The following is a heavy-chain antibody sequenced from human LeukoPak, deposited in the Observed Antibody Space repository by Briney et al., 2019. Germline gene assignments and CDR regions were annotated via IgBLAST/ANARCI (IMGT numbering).Heavy chain of an antibody. V-gene: IGHV3-7*01. D-gene: IGHD2-8*01. CDR1: GFTFSSRW. CDR2: IKEDGNEK. CDR3: ATGVYHFDN. J-gene: IGHJ4*02. Sequence: PGGSLRLSCAASGFTFSSRWMSWVRQAPGKGLEWVANIKEDGNEKYYVDSGKGRFTISRDNAKSSLYLQMNSLRADDTAVCHCATGVYHFDNWGQGTLVTVSS.